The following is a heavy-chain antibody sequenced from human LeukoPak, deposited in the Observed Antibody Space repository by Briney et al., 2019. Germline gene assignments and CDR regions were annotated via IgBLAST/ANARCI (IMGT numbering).Heavy chain of an antibody. D-gene: IGHD2-15*01. Sequence: VSVKVSCKPSGYTFTNYGINWVRQAPRQAIEWMAWISTYDHDTNYAQKFRGRVTMTTDTSTSTAYMELRSLGSDDTAVYYCVRDYFCSGGTCDDCFDPWGQGTLVTVSS. J-gene: IGHJ5*02. CDR2: ISTYDHDT. V-gene: IGHV1-18*01. CDR3: VRDYFCSGGTCDDCFDP. CDR1: GYTFTNYG.